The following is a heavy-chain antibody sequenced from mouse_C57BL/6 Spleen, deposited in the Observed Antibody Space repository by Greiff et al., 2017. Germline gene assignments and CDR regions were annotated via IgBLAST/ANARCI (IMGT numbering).Heavy chain of an antibody. CDR3: ARDGYGSSYRRYFDY. CDR2: ISDGGSYT. D-gene: IGHD1-1*01. J-gene: IGHJ2*01. CDR1: GFTFSSYA. Sequence: EVKVVESGGGLVKPGGSLKLSCAASGFTFSSYAMSWVRQTPEKRLEWVATISDGGSYTYYPDNVKGRFTISRDNAKNNLYLQMSHLKSEDTAMYYCARDGYGSSYRRYFDYWGQGTTLTVSS. V-gene: IGHV5-4*01.